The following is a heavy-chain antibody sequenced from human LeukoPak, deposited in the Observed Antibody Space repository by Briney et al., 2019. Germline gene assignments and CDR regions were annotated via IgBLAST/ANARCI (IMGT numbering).Heavy chain of an antibody. CDR2: ISRTNTR. J-gene: IGHJ4*02. D-gene: IGHD5-24*01. Sequence: GGSLRLSCAAPGXTFSSYAMNWVRQAPGKGLEWISYISRTNTRYYADSVKGRFTISRDNAKNSLYLQVNSLRVEDTALYYRARDLDDYNLRGFDYWGQGTLVTVSS. CDR1: GXTFSSYA. CDR3: ARDLDDYNLRGFDY. V-gene: IGHV3-48*03.